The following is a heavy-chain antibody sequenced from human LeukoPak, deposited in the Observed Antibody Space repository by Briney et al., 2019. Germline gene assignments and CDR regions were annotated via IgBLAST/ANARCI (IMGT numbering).Heavy chain of an antibody. J-gene: IGHJ4*02. D-gene: IGHD3-22*01. CDR1: GGTFSSYA. V-gene: IGHV1-46*01. CDR2: INPSGGST. CDR3: ARGGATYYYDSSGSTLIDY. Sequence: ASVKVSCKASGGTFSSYAISWVRQAPGQGLEWMGIINPSGGSTSYAQKFQGRVTMTRDTSTSTVYMELSSLRSEDTAVYYCARGGATYYYDSSGSTLIDYWGQGTLVTVSS.